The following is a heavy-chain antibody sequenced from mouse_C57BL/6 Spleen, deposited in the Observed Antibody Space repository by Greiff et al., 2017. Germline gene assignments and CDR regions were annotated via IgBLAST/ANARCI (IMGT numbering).Heavy chain of an antibody. J-gene: IGHJ3*01. Sequence: QVQLQQPGAELVKPGASVKVSCKASGYTFTSYWMHWVKQRPGQGLEWIGRIHPSDSDTNYNQKFKGKATVTVDKSSSTAYMQLSSLTSEDSAVFYCAIYHHEPAWFAYWGQGTLVTVSA. CDR1: GYTFTSYW. CDR2: IHPSDSDT. V-gene: IGHV1-74*01. CDR3: AIYHHEPAWFAY.